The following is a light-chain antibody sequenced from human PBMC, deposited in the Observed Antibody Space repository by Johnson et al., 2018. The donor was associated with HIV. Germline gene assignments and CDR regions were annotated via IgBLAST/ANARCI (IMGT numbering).Light chain of an antibody. CDR1: SSNIGRNY. CDR3: GTWDSSLSAYV. J-gene: IGLJ1*01. Sequence: QSVLTQPPSVSAAPGQKVTISCSGSSSNIGRNYVSWYQQLPGTAPKLLIFDNNQRPSGIPDRFSASTSGTSATLGITGLQTGDEADYYCGTWDSSLSAYVFGTGTKVTVL. CDR2: DNN. V-gene: IGLV1-51*01.